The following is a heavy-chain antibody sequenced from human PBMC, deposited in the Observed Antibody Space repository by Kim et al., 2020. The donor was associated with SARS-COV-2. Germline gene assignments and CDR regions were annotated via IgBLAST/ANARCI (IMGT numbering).Heavy chain of an antibody. V-gene: IGHV1-8*01. J-gene: IGHJ4*02. CDR2: MNPNSGNT. Sequence: ASVKVSCKASGYTFSSYAINWVRQATGQGLEWMGWMNPNSGNTGYAQKFQGRVNMTRNTSTSTAYMDLSSLRSEDTAVYYCARGHAWNGGPYYFDYWGQGTLVTVSS. CDR3: ARGHAWNGGPYYFDY. D-gene: IGHD1-1*01. CDR1: GYTFSSYA.